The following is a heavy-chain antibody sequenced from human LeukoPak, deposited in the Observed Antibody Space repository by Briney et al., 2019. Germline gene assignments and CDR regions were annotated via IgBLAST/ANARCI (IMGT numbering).Heavy chain of an antibody. D-gene: IGHD3-22*01. Sequence: SETLSLTCAVYGGSFSAYYWSWVRQPPGKGLEWIGEINHSGSTNYNPSLKSRVTISVDTSKNQFSLNLRSVTAADTAVYYCATEYYDSSGFYLVDYWGQGTLVTVSS. CDR1: GGSFSAYY. V-gene: IGHV4-34*01. CDR3: ATEYYDSSGFYLVDY. J-gene: IGHJ4*02. CDR2: INHSGST.